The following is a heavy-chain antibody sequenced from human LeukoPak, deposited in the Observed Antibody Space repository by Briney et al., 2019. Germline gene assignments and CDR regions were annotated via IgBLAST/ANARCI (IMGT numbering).Heavy chain of an antibody. CDR3: AGDSSGRNDAFDI. D-gene: IGHD3-22*01. Sequence: PGGSLRLSCAASGFTFSSYGMSWVRQAPGKGLEWVSAITGSGGTTYYADSVKGRFTISIDNSKNTLYLQMNSLRAEDTAVYYCAGDSSGRNDAFDIWGQGTMVTVSS. CDR2: ITGSGGTT. CDR1: GFTFSSYG. J-gene: IGHJ3*02. V-gene: IGHV3-23*01.